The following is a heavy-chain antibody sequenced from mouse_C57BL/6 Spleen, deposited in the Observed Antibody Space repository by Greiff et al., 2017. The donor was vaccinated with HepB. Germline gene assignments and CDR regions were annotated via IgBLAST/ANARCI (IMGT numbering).Heavy chain of an antibody. CDR3: ARDPLYYGSSHYAMDY. J-gene: IGHJ4*01. D-gene: IGHD1-1*01. V-gene: IGHV5-4*01. Sequence: EVNVVESGGGLVKPGGSLKLSCAASGFTFSSYAMSWVRQTPEKRLEWVATISDGGSYTYYPDNVKGRFTIYRDNAKNNLYLQMSHLKSEDTAMYYCARDPLYYGSSHYAMDYWGQGTSVTVSS. CDR1: GFTFSSYA. CDR2: ISDGGSYT.